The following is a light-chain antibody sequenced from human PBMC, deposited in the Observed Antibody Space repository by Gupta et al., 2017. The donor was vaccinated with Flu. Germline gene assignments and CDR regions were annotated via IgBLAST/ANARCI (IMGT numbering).Light chain of an antibody. CDR1: QTISIF. V-gene: IGKV1-39*01. Sequence: GDRVAITCRASQTISIFLNWYQQKPGQAPKLLIYGASSVQSGVPSRFSGRGSGTEFTLTISSLQPEDFAVYYCQQTYSSWYTFGQGTNLEI. CDR2: GAS. CDR3: QQTYSSWYT. J-gene: IGKJ2*01.